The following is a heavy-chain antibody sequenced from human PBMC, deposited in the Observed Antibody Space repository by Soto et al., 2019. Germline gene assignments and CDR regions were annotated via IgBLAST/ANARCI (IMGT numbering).Heavy chain of an antibody. J-gene: IGHJ3*02. CDR2: IIPIFATA. CDR1: GGTFSSYA. Sequence: GASEKVSCKASGGTFSSYAISWVRQAPGQGLEWMGGIIPIFATANYSQKFPGRVTITADESTSTAYMELSSLRSEDTAVYYCAGPAAFDIWGQGTMVTVSS. V-gene: IGHV1-69*13. CDR3: AGPAAFDI.